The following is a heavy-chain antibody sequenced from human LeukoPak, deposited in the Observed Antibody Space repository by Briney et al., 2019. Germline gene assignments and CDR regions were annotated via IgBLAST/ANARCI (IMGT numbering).Heavy chain of an antibody. CDR3: ARDSHFQWLVGYNWFDP. V-gene: IGHV1-2*02. D-gene: IGHD6-19*01. CDR1: GYTFTGYY. J-gene: IGHJ5*02. Sequence: ASVKVSCKASGYTFTGYYMHWVRQAPGQRLEWMGWINPNSGGTNYAQKFQGRVTMTRDTSISTAYMELSRLRSDDTAVYYCARDSHFQWLVGYNWFDPWGQGTLVTVSS. CDR2: INPNSGGT.